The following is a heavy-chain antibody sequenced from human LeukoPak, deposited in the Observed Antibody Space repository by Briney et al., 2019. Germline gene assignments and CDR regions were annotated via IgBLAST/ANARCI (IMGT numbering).Heavy chain of an antibody. CDR1: GFTFSDYY. D-gene: IGHD4-23*01. J-gene: IGHJ4*02. CDR2: MSSSGSAI. Sequence: GGSLRLSCVGSGFTFSDYYMTWIRQAPGKGLEWVSYMSSSGSAIYYADSVKGRFTISRDNAKNSLYLQMNSLRAEDSAVYYCARPLGGKEYFESWGQGTLVTVSS. V-gene: IGHV3-11*04. CDR3: ARPLGGKEYFES.